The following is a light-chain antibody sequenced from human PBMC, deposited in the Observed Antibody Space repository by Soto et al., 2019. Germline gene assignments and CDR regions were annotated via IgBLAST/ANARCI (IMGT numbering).Light chain of an antibody. CDR3: QQYNDWPKT. CDR2: GAS. CDR1: QSVSSK. Sequence: EIVMTQSPATLSVSPGERATLSCRASQSVSSKLAWYQQKPGQAPRLFIYGASTRATGFPARFSGSGSGTEFTLTISSLQSEDFAVYYCQQYNDWPKTFGQGTKVEI. V-gene: IGKV3-15*01. J-gene: IGKJ1*01.